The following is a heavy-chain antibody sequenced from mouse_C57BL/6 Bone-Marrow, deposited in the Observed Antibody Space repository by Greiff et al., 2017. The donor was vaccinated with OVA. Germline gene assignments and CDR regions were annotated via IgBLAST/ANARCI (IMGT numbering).Heavy chain of an antibody. CDR3: ARGLFGSYYYAMDY. V-gene: IGHV1-55*01. J-gene: IGHJ4*01. D-gene: IGHD3-1*01. CDR1: GYTFTSYW. CDR2: IYPGSGST. Sequence: QVQLQQPGAELVKPGASVKMSCKASGYTFTSYWITWVKQRPGQGLEWLGDIYPGSGSTNYNEKFKSKATLTVDTSSSTAYMQLSSLTSEDSAVYYCARGLFGSYYYAMDYWGQGTSVTVSS.